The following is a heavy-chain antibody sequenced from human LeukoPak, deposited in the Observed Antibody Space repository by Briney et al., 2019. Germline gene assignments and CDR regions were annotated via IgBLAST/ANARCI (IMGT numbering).Heavy chain of an antibody. V-gene: IGHV4-39*07. D-gene: IGHD3-3*02. Sequence: SETLSLTCTVSDGSISSSNYYWGWIRQPPGKGLEWIGSIYYSGSTYYNPSLKSRVTISRDTSKNQFSLKLSSVTAADTAVYYCARGRAFFDWGQGTLVTVSS. CDR1: DGSISSSNYY. J-gene: IGHJ4*02. CDR3: ARGRAFFD. CDR2: IYYSGST.